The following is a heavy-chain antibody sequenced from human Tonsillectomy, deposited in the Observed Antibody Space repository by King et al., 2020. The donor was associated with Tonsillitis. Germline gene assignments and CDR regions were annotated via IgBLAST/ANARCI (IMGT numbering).Heavy chain of an antibody. Sequence: VQLVESGGGLVQPGGSLRLSCAASGFAFSSYSMNWVRQAPGKDLEWISYISRSSSTIYYADSVKGRFTISRDNAKNSLYLQLNSLRAEDSAVYYCARAEGTGWYYFDYWGRGTLVTVSS. J-gene: IGHJ4*02. D-gene: IGHD3-9*01. CDR1: GFAFSSYS. CDR2: ISRSSSTI. CDR3: ARAEGTGWYYFDY. V-gene: IGHV3-48*04.